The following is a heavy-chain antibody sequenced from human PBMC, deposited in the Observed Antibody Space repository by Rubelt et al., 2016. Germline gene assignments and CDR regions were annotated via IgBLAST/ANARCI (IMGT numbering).Heavy chain of an antibody. J-gene: IGHJ6*02. CDR3: ARDFDPRRPYYYGMDV. V-gene: IGHV4-61*01. CDR1: GGSISSSSYY. CDR2: IYYSGST. D-gene: IGHD3-9*01. Sequence: QLQLQESGPGLVKPSETLSLTCTVSGGSISSSSYYWSWIRQPPGKGLEWIGYIYYSGSTNYNPSLKSRVTISGDTSKNQFSLKLSSVTAADTAVYYCARDFDPRRPYYYGMDVWGQGTTVTVSS.